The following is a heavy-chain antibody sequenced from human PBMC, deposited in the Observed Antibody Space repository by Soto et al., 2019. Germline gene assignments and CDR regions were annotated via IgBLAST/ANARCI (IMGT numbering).Heavy chain of an antibody. CDR3: ARDAIEVSGTGYYFDY. J-gene: IGHJ4*02. Sequence: SETLSLTCTVSGGSVSSGSYYWSWIRQPPGKGLEWIGYIYYSGSTNYNPSLKSRVTISVDTSKNQFSLKLSSVTAADTAVYYCARDAIEVSGTGYYFDYWGQGTLVTVSS. D-gene: IGHD6-19*01. V-gene: IGHV4-61*01. CDR2: IYYSGST. CDR1: GGSVSSGSYY.